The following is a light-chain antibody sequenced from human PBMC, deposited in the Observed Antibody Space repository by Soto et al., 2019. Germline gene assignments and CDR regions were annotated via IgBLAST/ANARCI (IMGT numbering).Light chain of an antibody. J-gene: IGLJ2*01. CDR2: EVS. V-gene: IGLV2-14*01. CDR3: SSYTTRSTLV. Sequence: QSALTQPASVSGSLGQSITISCTGTSSDVGAYNHVSWYQQHPGKAPKLIISEVSNRPSGVSNRFSGSKSGNTASLTISGLQAEDEADYYCSSYTTRSTLVFGGGTKVTVL. CDR1: SSDVGAYNH.